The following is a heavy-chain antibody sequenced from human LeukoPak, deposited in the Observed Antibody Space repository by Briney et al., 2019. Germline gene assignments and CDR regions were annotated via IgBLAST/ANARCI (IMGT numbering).Heavy chain of an antibody. CDR2: IYHSGST. J-gene: IGHJ5*02. D-gene: IGHD3-10*01. CDR3: ASGRITMVRGVIITGWFDP. V-gene: IGHV4-4*02. CDR1: GGSISSSNW. Sequence: SRTLSLTCAVSGGSISSSNWWSWVRQPPGKGLEWIGEIYHSGSTNYNPSLKSRVTISVDKSKNQFSLKLSSVTAADTAVYYCASGRITMVRGVIITGWFDPWGQGTLVTVSS.